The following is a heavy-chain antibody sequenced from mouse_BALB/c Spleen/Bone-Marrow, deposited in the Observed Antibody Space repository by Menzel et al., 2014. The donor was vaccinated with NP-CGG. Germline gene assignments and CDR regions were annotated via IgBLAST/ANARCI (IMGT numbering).Heavy chain of an antibody. CDR3: ARQGYYGYSDY. Sequence: DVKLQESGGGLVQPGGSLKLSCAASGFDLSRYWMSWVRQAPGKGLEWIGEINPDSSTINYTPSLKDKFIISRDNAKNTLYLQMSKVRSEDTALYYCARQGYYGYSDYWGQGTTLTVSS. CDR1: GFDLSRYW. V-gene: IGHV4-1*02. D-gene: IGHD1-2*01. J-gene: IGHJ2*01. CDR2: INPDSSTI.